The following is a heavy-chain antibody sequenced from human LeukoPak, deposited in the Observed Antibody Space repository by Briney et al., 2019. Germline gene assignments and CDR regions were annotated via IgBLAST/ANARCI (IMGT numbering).Heavy chain of an antibody. J-gene: IGHJ3*01. CDR1: GYAFNTYD. CDR2: MNPNSGNT. Sequence: GASVNVSCRASGYAFNTYDVNWVRQATGQGLEWMGWMNPNSGNTGYAEKLQGRVTMTRDTSTNTAYMELRSLISDDTAVYYCAREPLRGRAGDNAFDLWGQGTMVTVSS. D-gene: IGHD7-27*01. V-gene: IGHV1-8*01. CDR3: AREPLRGRAGDNAFDL.